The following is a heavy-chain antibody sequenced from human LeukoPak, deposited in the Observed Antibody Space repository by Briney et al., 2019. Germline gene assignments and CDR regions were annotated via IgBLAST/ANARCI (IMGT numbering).Heavy chain of an antibody. J-gene: IGHJ4*02. CDR2: IYTSGST. CDR3: ARLGDTVIDY. Sequence: PSETLSLTCTVSGGSISSGSYYWSWIRQPAGKGLEWIGRIYTSGSTNYNPSLKSRVTISVDTSKNQFSLKLSSVTAADTAVYYCARLGDTVIDYWGQGTLVTVSS. D-gene: IGHD3-16*01. CDR1: GGSISSGSYY. V-gene: IGHV4-61*02.